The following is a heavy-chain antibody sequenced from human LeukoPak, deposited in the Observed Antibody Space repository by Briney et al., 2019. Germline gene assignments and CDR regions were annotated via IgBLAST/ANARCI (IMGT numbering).Heavy chain of an antibody. J-gene: IGHJ4*02. CDR3: ASGYSSGWYIDY. CDR1: GGSISSGGYY. D-gene: IGHD6-19*01. Sequence: SETLSLTCTVSGGSISSGGYYWSWIRQHPGKGLEWIGYIYYSGSTYYNPSLKSQVTISVDTSKNQFSLKLSSVTAADTAVYYCASGYSSGWYIDYWSQGTLVTVSS. CDR2: IYYSGST. V-gene: IGHV4-31*01.